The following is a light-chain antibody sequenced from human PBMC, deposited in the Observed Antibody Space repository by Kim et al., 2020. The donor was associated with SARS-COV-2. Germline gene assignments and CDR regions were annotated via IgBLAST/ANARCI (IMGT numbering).Light chain of an antibody. Sequence: GQKVTISCSGSSSNIGNNYVSWYQQLPGTAPKLIIYDNNRRPSGIPVRFSASKSGTSATLGITGLQTGDEADYCCGTWDSSLSVYVFGTGTKVTVL. CDR1: SSNIGNNY. V-gene: IGLV1-51*01. J-gene: IGLJ1*01. CDR3: GTWDSSLSVYV. CDR2: DNN.